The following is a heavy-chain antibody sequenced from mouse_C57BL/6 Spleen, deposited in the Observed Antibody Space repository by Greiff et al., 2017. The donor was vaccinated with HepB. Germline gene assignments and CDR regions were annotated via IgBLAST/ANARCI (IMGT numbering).Heavy chain of an antibody. Sequence: EVHLVESGGDLVKPGGSLKLSCAASGFTFSSYGMSWVRQTPDKRLEWVATISSGGSYTYYPDSVKGRFTISRDNAKNTLYLQMSSLKSEDTAMYYCARHEEGRGFDYWGQGTTLTVSS. D-gene: IGHD3-3*01. CDR1: GFTFSSYG. CDR3: ARHEEGRGFDY. J-gene: IGHJ2*01. CDR2: ISSGGSYT. V-gene: IGHV5-6*01.